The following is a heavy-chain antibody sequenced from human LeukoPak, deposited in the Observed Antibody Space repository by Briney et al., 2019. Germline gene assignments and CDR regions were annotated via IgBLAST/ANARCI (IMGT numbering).Heavy chain of an antibody. CDR3: GRGGSNGWSPLDY. J-gene: IGHJ4*02. V-gene: IGHV3-30*19. CDR1: GFIFSTYG. CDR2: ISSDGTSD. Sequence: GGSLRLSCAASGFIFSTYGMRWVRQAAGKGLEWVASISSDGTSDFYAGSVKGRFTFSRDNSKNTLYLQMTSLSTEDTAVYYCGRGGSNGWSPLDYCGQGTLVTVSS. D-gene: IGHD6-19*01.